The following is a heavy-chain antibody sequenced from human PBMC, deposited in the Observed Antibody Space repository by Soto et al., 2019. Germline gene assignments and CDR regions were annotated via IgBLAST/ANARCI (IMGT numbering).Heavy chain of an antibody. J-gene: IGHJ6*02. CDR1: GGSFSGYY. D-gene: IGHD1-26*01. V-gene: IGHV4-34*01. CDR2: INHSGST. Sequence: SETLSLTCAVYGGSFSGYYWSWIRQPPGKGLEWIGEINHSGSTNYNPSLKSRVTISVDTSKNQFSLKLSSVTAADTAVYYCARGRIVGATTNYYYGMDVWRQGTTVTVSS. CDR3: ARGRIVGATTNYYYGMDV.